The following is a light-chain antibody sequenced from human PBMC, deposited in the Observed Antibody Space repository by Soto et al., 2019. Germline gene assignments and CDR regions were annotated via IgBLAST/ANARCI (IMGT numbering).Light chain of an antibody. Sequence: HMTHSPSTLSASLGDRVTITCRDSQSISKWSACQQKKPQKAPRLLNYDASIVESGAPSRFSGSGGGKEIPITSSSLPADHFVTYYWQQDNSYRTFGQGTKVDIK. CDR2: DAS. CDR1: QSISKW. V-gene: IGKV1-5*01. CDR3: QQDNSYRT. J-gene: IGKJ1*01.